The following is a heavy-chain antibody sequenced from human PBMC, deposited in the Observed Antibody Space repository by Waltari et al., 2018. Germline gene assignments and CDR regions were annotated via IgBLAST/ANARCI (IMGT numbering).Heavy chain of an antibody. D-gene: IGHD6-19*01. Sequence: QVQLVQSGAEVKKPGASVKVSCKASGYTFTGYYINWVRQAPGQGLEWMGWINPNSGGTNYAQKFQGWVTMTRDTSISTAYMELSRLRSDDTAVYYCARTEHSSGWYDYWGQGTLVTVSS. V-gene: IGHV1-2*04. CDR2: INPNSGGT. CDR3: ARTEHSSGWYDY. CDR1: GYTFTGYY. J-gene: IGHJ4*02.